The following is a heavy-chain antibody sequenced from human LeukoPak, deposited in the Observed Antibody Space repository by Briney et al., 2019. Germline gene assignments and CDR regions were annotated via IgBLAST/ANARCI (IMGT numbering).Heavy chain of an antibody. D-gene: IGHD1-20*01. J-gene: IGHJ5*02. CDR3: ARDLTDL. V-gene: IGHV4-61*02. CDR2: IYTSGST. CDR1: GGSISSGSYY. Sequence: SETLSLPCTVSGGSISSGSYYWSWIRQPAGKGLEWIGRIYTSGSTNYNPSLKSRVTISVDTSKNQFSLKLSSVTAADTAVYYCARDLTDLWGQGTLVTVSS.